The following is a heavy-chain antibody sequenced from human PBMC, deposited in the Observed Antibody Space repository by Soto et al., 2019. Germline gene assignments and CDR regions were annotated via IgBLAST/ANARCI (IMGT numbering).Heavy chain of an antibody. Sequence: SVKVSCKASGGTFSSYAISWVRQAPGQGHEWMGGIIPIFGTANYAQKFQGRVTITADESTSTAYMELSSLRSEDTAVYYCAMVTSGKYYYYYYGMDVWCPGTTVTVSS. V-gene: IGHV1-69*13. CDR3: AMVTSGKYYYYYYGMDV. CDR2: IIPIFGTA. D-gene: IGHD5-18*01. J-gene: IGHJ6*02. CDR1: GGTFSSYA.